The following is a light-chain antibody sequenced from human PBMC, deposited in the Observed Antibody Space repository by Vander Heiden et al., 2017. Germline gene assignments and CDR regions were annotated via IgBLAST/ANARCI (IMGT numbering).Light chain of an antibody. V-gene: IGKV1-13*02. CDR3: QRLNTYRLT. J-gene: IGKJ1*01. CDR1: QGISSA. CDR2: DAS. Sequence: AIQLTQSPSSLSASVGDRVTITCRASQGISSALAWYQQKPGKAPKLLIYDASSLESGVPSRFSGSASGTDFTLTISILHPEDFTTYYCQRLNTYRLTFGQGTKVEIK.